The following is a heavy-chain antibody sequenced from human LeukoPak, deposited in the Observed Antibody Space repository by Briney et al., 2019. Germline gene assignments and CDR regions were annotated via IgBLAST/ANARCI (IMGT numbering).Heavy chain of an antibody. CDR1: GGSISSYY. D-gene: IGHD6-6*01. CDR2: IYYSGST. V-gene: IGHV4-59*01. CDR3: ARDGKAARPNYYYYYVDV. J-gene: IGHJ6*03. Sequence: ETLSLTCTVSGGSISSYYWSWLRQPPGKGLEWIGYIYYSGSTNYNPSLTSRVTISVDTSKNQFSLKLSSVTAADTAVYYCARDGKAARPNYYYYYVDVWGKGTTVTVSS.